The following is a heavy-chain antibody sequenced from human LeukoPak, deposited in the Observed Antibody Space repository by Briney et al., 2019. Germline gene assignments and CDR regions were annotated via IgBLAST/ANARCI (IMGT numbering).Heavy chain of an antibody. CDR2: ISYDGSNK. J-gene: IGHJ4*02. Sequence: GGSLRLSCAASGFTLSSYGMYWVRQAPDKGLEWVAVISYDGSNKYYAASVKGRFTISRDNSRNTLYLQMNSLRAEDTAVYYCAKQFAHIWGQGTLVTVSS. CDR1: GFTLSSYG. V-gene: IGHV3-30*18. D-gene: IGHD5-24*01. CDR3: AKQFAHI.